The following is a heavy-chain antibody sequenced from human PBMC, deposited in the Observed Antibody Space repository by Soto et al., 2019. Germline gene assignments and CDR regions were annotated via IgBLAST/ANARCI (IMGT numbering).Heavy chain of an antibody. Sequence: SETLSLTCTVSGGSISSVDFCWSWIRQRPGKGLEYIGYIYSSGSTYSNPSLKSRLSMSMDTSKDQFSLNLRSVTAADTAVYYCARAFCGGDCDSPSEFALWGQG. D-gene: IGHD2-21*02. V-gene: IGHV4-31*03. CDR2: IYSSGST. CDR3: ARAFCGGDCDSPSEFAL. J-gene: IGHJ4*02. CDR1: GGSISSVDFC.